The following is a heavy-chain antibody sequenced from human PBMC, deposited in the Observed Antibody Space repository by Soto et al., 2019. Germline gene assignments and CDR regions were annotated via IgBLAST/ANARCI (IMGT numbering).Heavy chain of an antibody. CDR2: ISAYNGNT. V-gene: IGHV1-18*01. J-gene: IGHJ4*02. Sequence: QVQLVQSGAEVKKPGASVKVSCKASGYTFTSYGISWVRQAPGQGLEWMGWISAYNGNTNYAQKLQGRVTMTTDTTTGAGYRELRSLRSEDTAVYCCAGEYYYGSGGAYWGQGTLVTVSS. D-gene: IGHD3-10*01. CDR3: AGEYYYGSGGAY. CDR1: GYTFTSYG.